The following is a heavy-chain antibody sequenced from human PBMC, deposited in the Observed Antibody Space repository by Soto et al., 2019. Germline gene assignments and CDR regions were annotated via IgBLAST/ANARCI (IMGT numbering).Heavy chain of an antibody. CDR1: GGATTSDS. Sequence: SETLSLTCTVSGGATTSDSWSWIRQPPGKGLEWLGYIFHSLGAKYNPSLGSRGTISLDTSKNQLSLSLRSVTAADTAIYFCVRDLNGSGDYWGQGTLVTVSS. CDR3: VRDLNGSGDY. CDR2: IFHSLGA. D-gene: IGHD3-10*01. J-gene: IGHJ4*02. V-gene: IGHV4-59*01.